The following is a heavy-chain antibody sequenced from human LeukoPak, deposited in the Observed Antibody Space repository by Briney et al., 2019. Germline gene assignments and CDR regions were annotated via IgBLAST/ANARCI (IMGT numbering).Heavy chain of an antibody. CDR3: ARWVATPRGYFDY. CDR1: GGSISSGDYY. J-gene: IGHJ4*02. CDR2: IYYSGST. D-gene: IGHD5-12*01. Sequence: SETLSLTCTVSGGSISSGDYYWGWIRQPPGKGLEWIGNIYYSGSTFYNPSLKSRVTISVDTSKNQLSLKLNSVSVADTAVYYCARWVATPRGYFDYWGQGALVTVSS. V-gene: IGHV4-39*01.